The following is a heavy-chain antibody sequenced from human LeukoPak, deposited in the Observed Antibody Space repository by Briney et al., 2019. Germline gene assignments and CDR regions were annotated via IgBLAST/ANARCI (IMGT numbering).Heavy chain of an antibody. V-gene: IGHV3-73*01. CDR2: TRGKVYSYET. Sequence: GGSLRLSCAASGFIFSGSAIHWVRQASGKGLEWVGRTRGKVYSYETTYAASVKGRFTISRIDSNNTAYLQMNSLNTDDTAVYYCTTMSTAEGFDYWGQGTLVTVSS. D-gene: IGHD1-14*01. J-gene: IGHJ4*02. CDR3: TTMSTAEGFDY. CDR1: GFIFSGSA.